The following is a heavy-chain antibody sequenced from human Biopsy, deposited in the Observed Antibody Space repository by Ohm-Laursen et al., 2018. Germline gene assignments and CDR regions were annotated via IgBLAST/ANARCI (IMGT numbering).Heavy chain of an antibody. J-gene: IGHJ5*02. CDR1: GAIFSNYA. CDR2: IIPLFGAP. CDR3: ARLAQIYGDSPFDP. Sequence: SVKVSCKASGAIFSNYAITWVRQAPGQGLEWMGGIIPLFGAPNYAQKFQGRLTITADESKSTTYMELSSLKSEDTAVYYCARLAQIYGDSPFDPWGQGTLVTVSS. D-gene: IGHD4-17*01. V-gene: IGHV1-69*13.